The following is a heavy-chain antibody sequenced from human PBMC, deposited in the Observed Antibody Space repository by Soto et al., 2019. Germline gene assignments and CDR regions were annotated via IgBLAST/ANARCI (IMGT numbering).Heavy chain of an antibody. CDR3: ARYPQEVLSQYFDY. J-gene: IGHJ4*02. Sequence: PGGSMRLSCSPSGFNFDKYAMSWVRQAPGKGLEWVSSISGHGGSTWYADSVTGRFTIARDNSKNTLYLEMNSLRAQDTALYYCARYPQEVLSQYFDYWGKGTLVTVSS. CDR1: GFNFDKYA. V-gene: IGHV3-23*01. D-gene: IGHD4-4*01. CDR2: ISGHGGST.